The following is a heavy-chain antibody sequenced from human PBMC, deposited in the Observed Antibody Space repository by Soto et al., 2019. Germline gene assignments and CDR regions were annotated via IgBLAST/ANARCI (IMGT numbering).Heavy chain of an antibody. V-gene: IGHV1-2*04. D-gene: IGHD6-19*01. CDR1: GYTFTHYD. Sequence: GASVKASCKASGYTFTHYDINWVRQATEQGLEWMGWMNPNSGGTSYAQKFQGWVTMTRDTSISTAYMELSRLRSDDTAVYYCARGAVAGPYYYSGMDVWGQGTTVTVSS. J-gene: IGHJ6*02. CDR3: ARGAVAGPYYYSGMDV. CDR2: MNPNSGGT.